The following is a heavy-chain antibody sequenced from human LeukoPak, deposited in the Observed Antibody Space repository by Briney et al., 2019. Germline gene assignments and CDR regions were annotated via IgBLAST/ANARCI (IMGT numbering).Heavy chain of an antibody. J-gene: IGHJ3*02. CDR3: ASYSGIYSAFEI. Sequence: PSETLSLTCTASGDSITNSNYYWGWVRQSPGRGLEWLGNIFYNGGPYYNPSFKSRAVISVDTSKNHFSLTLNAVTAADTAVYHCASYSGIYSAFEIWSQGTLVTVSS. CDR2: IFYNGGP. D-gene: IGHD1-26*01. CDR1: GDSITNSNYY. V-gene: IGHV4-39*07.